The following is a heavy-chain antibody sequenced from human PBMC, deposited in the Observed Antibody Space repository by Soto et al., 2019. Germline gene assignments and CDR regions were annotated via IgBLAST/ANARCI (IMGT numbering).Heavy chain of an antibody. V-gene: IGHV5-10-1*01. CDR3: ARLYCTTSTCDSWFDP. D-gene: IGHD2-2*01. CDR1: GYTFNTFW. Sequence: GRSLKISCTGFGYTFNTFWISWVRQIPGKGLEWMGRIDPRDSYVNYSPSLQGHVTISAEKSISTAYLHWGSLKASDTAMYYCARLYCTTSTCDSWFDPWGQGTLVNVS. J-gene: IGHJ5*02. CDR2: IDPRDSYV.